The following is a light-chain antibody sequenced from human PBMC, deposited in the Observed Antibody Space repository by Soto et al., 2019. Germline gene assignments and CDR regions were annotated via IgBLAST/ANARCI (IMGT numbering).Light chain of an antibody. Sequence: QSVLTQPPSVSGAPGQRATISCTGSSSNIGAGYDVHWYQQLPGTAPKLLIYGNSNRPSGVPDRFSGSKSGTSASLAITGLQAEDEADYYCAAGDDSLGGHYVFGTGTKVTV. CDR3: AAGDDSLGGHYV. CDR1: SSNIGAGYD. V-gene: IGLV1-40*01. CDR2: GNS. J-gene: IGLJ1*01.